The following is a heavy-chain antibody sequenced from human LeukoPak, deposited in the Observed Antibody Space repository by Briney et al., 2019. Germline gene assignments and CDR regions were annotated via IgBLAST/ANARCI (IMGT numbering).Heavy chain of an antibody. J-gene: IGHJ4*02. D-gene: IGHD6-13*01. CDR2: IYYSGST. CDR3: ASVYSSSWYYDY. CDR1: GGSISSSSYY. Sequence: SETLSLTCTVSGGSISSSSYYWGWIRQPPGKGLEWIGSIYYSGSTYYNPSLKSRVTISVDTSKNQFSLKLSSVTAPDTAVYYCASVYSSSWYYDYWGQGTLVTVSS. V-gene: IGHV4-39*01.